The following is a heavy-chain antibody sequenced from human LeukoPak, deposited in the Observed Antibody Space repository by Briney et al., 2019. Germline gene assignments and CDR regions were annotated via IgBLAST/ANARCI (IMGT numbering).Heavy chain of an antibody. D-gene: IGHD2/OR15-2a*01. CDR1: GFTFNNYW. Sequence: GGSLRLACAASGFTFNNYWMHWVRQTQGKGLEWVSRINSDGSTTTYADSVKGRFTISRDNTKNMLYLQMNSLTAEDTAMYYCASLSQYPSAWFDPWGQGTLVTVSS. CDR2: INSDGSTT. V-gene: IGHV3-74*01. J-gene: IGHJ5*02. CDR3: ASLSQYPSAWFDP.